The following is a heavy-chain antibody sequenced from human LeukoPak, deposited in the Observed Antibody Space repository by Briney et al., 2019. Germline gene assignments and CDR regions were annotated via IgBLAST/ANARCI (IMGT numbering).Heavy chain of an antibody. J-gene: IGHJ4*02. D-gene: IGHD4-17*01. V-gene: IGHV3-23*01. CDR2: ISGSGGST. CDR3: AKDMWRLTTVTRCPDY. CDR1: GFTFYTYG. Sequence: GGSLRLSCAASGFTFYTYGMHWVRQAPGKGLEWVSAISGSGGSTYYADSVKGRFTISRDNSKNTLYLQMNSLRAEDTAVYYCAKDMWRLTTVTRCPDYWGQGTLVTVSS.